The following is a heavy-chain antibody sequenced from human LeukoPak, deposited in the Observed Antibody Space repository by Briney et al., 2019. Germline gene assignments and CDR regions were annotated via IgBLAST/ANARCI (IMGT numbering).Heavy chain of an antibody. Sequence: GGSLRLSCAASGFTFSSYAMHWVRQAPGKGLEWVAVIPYDGSNEYYADSVKGRFTISRDNSKNTLYLQMNSLRAEDTAVYYCARALVTDYSGRDVWGQGTTVPVSS. V-gene: IGHV3-30*14. CDR3: ARALVTDYSGRDV. CDR2: IPYDGSNE. J-gene: IGHJ6*02. CDR1: GFTFSSYA.